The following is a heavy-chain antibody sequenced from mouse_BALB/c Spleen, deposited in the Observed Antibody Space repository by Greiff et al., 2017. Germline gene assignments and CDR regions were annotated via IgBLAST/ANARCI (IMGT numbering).Heavy chain of an antibody. CDR1: GYTFTSYN. J-gene: IGHJ4*01. Sequence: QVQLQQPGAELVKPGASVKMSCKASGYTFTSYNMHWVKQTPGQGLEWIGAIYPGNGDTSYNQKFKGKATLTADKSSSTAYMQLSSLTSEDSAVYYCASYGSAMDYWGQGTSVTVSA. CDR3: ASYGSAMDY. D-gene: IGHD1-1*01. V-gene: IGHV1-12*01. CDR2: IYPGNGDT.